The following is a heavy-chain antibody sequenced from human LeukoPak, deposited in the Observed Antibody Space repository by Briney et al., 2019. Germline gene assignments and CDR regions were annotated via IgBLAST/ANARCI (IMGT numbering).Heavy chain of an antibody. CDR2: IYYRGGT. D-gene: IGHD5-24*01. V-gene: IGHV4-39*07. CDR1: GGAINNSSYY. Sequence: SETLSLTCSVSGGAINNSSYYWGWIRQPPGKGLEWIGSIYYRGGTYCNPSLKSRVTISVDTSKNQFSLKLSSVTAADTAVYYRARDRRDYHYFYYMDVWGKGTPVTVSS. J-gene: IGHJ6*03. CDR3: ARDRRDYHYFYYMDV.